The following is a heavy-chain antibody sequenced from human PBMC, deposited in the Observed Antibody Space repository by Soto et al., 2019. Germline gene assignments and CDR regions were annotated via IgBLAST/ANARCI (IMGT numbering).Heavy chain of an antibody. CDR3: ARICGGDCHYGMDV. V-gene: IGHV4-31*03. CDR2: IYYSGST. J-gene: IGHJ6*02. CDR1: GGSISSGGYY. Sequence: QVQLQESGPGLVKPSQTLSLTCTVSGGSISSGGYYWIWIRQHPGKGLEWIGYIYYSGSTYYIPSLKSRVTNSVDTSKNQFTLKLSSVTAADTAVYYCARICGGDCHYGMDVWGQGTTVTVSS. D-gene: IGHD2-21*02.